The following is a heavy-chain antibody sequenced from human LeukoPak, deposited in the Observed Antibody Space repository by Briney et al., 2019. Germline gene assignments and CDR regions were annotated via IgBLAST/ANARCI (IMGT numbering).Heavy chain of an antibody. J-gene: IGHJ6*02. CDR1: GFTFSSYD. V-gene: IGHV3-13*04. CDR3: ARSGISMVTTEPYYYYGMDV. CDR2: IGTAGDT. Sequence: GGSLSLSCAASGFTFSSYDMHWVRQATGKGLEWVSAIGTAGDTYYPGSVKGRFTISRENAKNSLYLQMNSLRAGDTAVYYCARSGISMVTTEPYYYYGMDVWGQGTTVTVSS. D-gene: IGHD4-17*01.